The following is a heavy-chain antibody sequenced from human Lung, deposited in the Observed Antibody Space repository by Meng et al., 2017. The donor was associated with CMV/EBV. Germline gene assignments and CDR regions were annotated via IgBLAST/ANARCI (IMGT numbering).Heavy chain of an antibody. CDR3: ARPTYYDFWSGYPNFDY. V-gene: IGHV4-34*01. J-gene: IGHJ4*02. CDR2: INHSGST. D-gene: IGHD3-3*01. Sequence: GSLRLSCAVYGGSFSGYYWSWIRQPPGKGLEWIGEINHSGSTNYNPSLKSRVTISVDTSKNQFSLKLSSVTAADTAVYYCARPTYYDFWSGYPNFDYWGQGTLVTVSS. CDR1: GGSFSGYY.